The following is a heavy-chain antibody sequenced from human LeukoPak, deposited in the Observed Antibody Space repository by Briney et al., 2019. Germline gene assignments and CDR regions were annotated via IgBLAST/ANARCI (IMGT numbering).Heavy chain of an antibody. V-gene: IGHV3-66*01. CDR3: ARDPGIAANDY. D-gene: IGHD6-13*01. CDR2: IYSGGST. CDR1: GFTVSSNY. Sequence: GGSLRLSCAASGFTVSSNYMSWVRQAPGKGLEWVSVIYSGGSTYYADSVKGRFTIPRDNSKNTLYLQMNSLRAEDTAVYYCARDPGIAANDYWGQGTLVTVSS. J-gene: IGHJ4*02.